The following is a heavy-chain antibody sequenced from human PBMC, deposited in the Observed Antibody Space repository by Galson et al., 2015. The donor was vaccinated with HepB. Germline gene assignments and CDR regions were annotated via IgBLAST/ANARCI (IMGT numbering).Heavy chain of an antibody. CDR1: GFTFSDYY. J-gene: IGHJ3*02. CDR3: ARHRYYDSSGYWCAAFDI. V-gene: IGHV3-11*03. CDR2: ISSSSSYT. D-gene: IGHD3-22*01. Sequence: SLRLSCAASGFTFSDYYMSWIRQAPGKGLEWVSYISSSSSYTNYADSVKGRFTISRDNAKNSLYLQMNSLRAEDTAVYYCARHRYYDSSGYWCAAFDIWGQGTMVTVSS.